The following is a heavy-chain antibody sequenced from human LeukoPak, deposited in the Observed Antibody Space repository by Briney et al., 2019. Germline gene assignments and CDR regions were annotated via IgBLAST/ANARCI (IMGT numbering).Heavy chain of an antibody. J-gene: IGHJ5*01. V-gene: IGHV4-4*07. D-gene: IGHD6-13*01. CDR3: ARGPGQLTSECFDS. CDR2: IYPTDIT. Sequence: SETLSLTCTVSGGSISNSYWSWIRQPAGKGLEWIGRIYPTDITTYNPSLKSRVTLSVDTSKNQFSLKVNSVTAADAAVYYCARGPGQLTSECFDSWGQGILVTVSS. CDR1: GGSISNSY.